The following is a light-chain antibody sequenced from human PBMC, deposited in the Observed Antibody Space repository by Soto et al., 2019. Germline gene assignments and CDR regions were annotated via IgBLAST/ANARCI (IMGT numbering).Light chain of an antibody. CDR2: DVN. V-gene: IGLV2-14*01. J-gene: IGLJ1*01. Sequence: QSVLTQPASVSGSPGQSITISCTGASSDIGGYKYVSWYQQYPGEAPKLILYDVNSRPSGVYNRFSGSKSGNTASLTISWLQAVDEDDYYCRSYTSTLFFGTGIKMTGL. CDR3: RSYTSTLF. CDR1: SSDIGGYKY.